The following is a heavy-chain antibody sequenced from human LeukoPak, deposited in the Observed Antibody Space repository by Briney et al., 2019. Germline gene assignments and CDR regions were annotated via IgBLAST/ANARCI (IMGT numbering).Heavy chain of an antibody. CDR1: GGSISSYY. Sequence: TSETLSLTCTVSGGSISSYYWSWIRQPAGKGLESIGHISTSGSTNYNPSLKSRVTMSVDTSKNQFSLKLSSVTAADTAVYYCARREEKEMATSGFDYWGQGTLVTVSS. V-gene: IGHV4-4*07. J-gene: IGHJ4*02. CDR3: ARREEKEMATSGFDY. D-gene: IGHD5-24*01. CDR2: ISTSGST.